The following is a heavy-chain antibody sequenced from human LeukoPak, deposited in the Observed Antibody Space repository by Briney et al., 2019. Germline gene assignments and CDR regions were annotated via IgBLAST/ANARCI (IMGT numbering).Heavy chain of an antibody. CDR2: IKQDGSEK. D-gene: IGHD4-17*01. V-gene: IGHV3-7*01. J-gene: IGHJ4*02. Sequence: GGSLRLSCAASGFTFSSYWMSWVRQAPGKGLEWVANIKQDGSEKYYVDSVKGRFTISRDNAKNSLYLQMNSLRAEDTAVYYCARDHIDYGDHPQFDYWGQGTLVTVSS. CDR3: ARDHIDYGDHPQFDY. CDR1: GFTFSSYW.